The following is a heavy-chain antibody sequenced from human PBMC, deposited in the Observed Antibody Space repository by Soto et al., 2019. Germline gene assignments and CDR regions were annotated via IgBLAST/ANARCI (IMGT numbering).Heavy chain of an antibody. CDR3: AREFKGDFFLFKDARRSDIYY. D-gene: IGHD3-3*01. Sequence: GGSRRVWWAASGFTSSDYYLIWIRQAPGKGLEWVSYITSSGSTIYYADSVKGRFTISRDNAKNSLYLEMNSLRAEDTAMYYCAREFKGDFFLFKDARRSDIYY. J-gene: IGHJ6*01. V-gene: IGHV3-11*01. CDR1: GFTSSDYY. CDR2: ITSSGSTI.